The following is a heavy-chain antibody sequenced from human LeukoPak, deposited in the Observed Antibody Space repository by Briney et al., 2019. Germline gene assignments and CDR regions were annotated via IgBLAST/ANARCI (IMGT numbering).Heavy chain of an antibody. Sequence: ASVTVSCKASGGTFSSYTISWVRQAPGQGLEWMGRIIPILGIANYAQKFQGRVTITADKSTSTAYMELSSLRSEDTAVYYCARAYGEYCGGDCYSDYYFDYWGQGTLVTVSS. D-gene: IGHD2-21*02. CDR3: ARAYGEYCGGDCYSDYYFDY. V-gene: IGHV1-69*02. CDR2: IIPILGIA. J-gene: IGHJ4*02. CDR1: GGTFSSYT.